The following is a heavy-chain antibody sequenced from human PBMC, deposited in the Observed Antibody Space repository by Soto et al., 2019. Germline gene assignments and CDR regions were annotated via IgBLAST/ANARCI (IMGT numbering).Heavy chain of an antibody. V-gene: IGHV3-74*01. CDR1: GFTFSSYW. J-gene: IGHJ6*02. Sequence: GGSLRLSCAASGFTFSSYWMHWVRQAPGKGLVWVSRINSDGSSTSYADSVKGRFTISRDNAKNTLYLQMNSLRAEDTAVYYCARSSDFWSGPYYGMDAWGQGTTVTVSS. CDR2: INSDGSST. CDR3: ARSSDFWSGPYYGMDA. D-gene: IGHD3-3*01.